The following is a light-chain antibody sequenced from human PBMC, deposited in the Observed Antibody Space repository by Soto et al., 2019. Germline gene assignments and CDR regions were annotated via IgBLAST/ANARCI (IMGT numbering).Light chain of an antibody. V-gene: IGLV4-69*01. J-gene: IGLJ1*01. CDR3: QTWGNGIHYV. Sequence: QSVLTQSPSASASLGASVKLTCTLSSGHSSYAISWHQQQPEKGPRYLMKLNSDGSHSKGDGIPDRFSGSSAGAERYLTISCFRSEDEADYYCQTWGNGIHYVFGTGTKLTVL. CDR1: SGHSSYA. CDR2: LNSDGSH.